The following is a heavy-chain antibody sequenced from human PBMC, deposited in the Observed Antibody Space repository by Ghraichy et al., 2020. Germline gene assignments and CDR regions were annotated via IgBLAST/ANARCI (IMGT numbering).Heavy chain of an antibody. D-gene: IGHD1-26*01. V-gene: IGHV4-39*01. Sequence: SQTLSLTCTVSGGSISSSSYYWGWIRQPPGKGLEWIGSIYYSGSTYYNPSLKSRVTISVDTSKNQFSLKLSSVTAADTAVYYCARHHNSGRTPSPRDAFDIWGQGTMVTVSS. CDR2: IYYSGST. CDR1: GGSISSSSYY. CDR3: ARHHNSGRTPSPRDAFDI. J-gene: IGHJ3*02.